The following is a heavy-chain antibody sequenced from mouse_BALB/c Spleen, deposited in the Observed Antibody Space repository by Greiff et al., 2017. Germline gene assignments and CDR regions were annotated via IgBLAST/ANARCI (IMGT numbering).Heavy chain of an antibody. V-gene: IGHV1-69*02. CDR2: IDPSDSYT. CDR1: GYTFTSYW. CDR3: ARGGYDGAWFAY. D-gene: IGHD2-2*01. J-gene: IGHJ3*01. Sequence: QVQLQQPGAELVKPGASVKLSCKASGYTFTSYWMHWVEQRPGQGLEWIGEIDPSDSYTNYNQKFKGKATLTVDKSSSTAYMQLSSLTSEDSAVYYCARGGYDGAWFAYWGQGTLVTVSA.